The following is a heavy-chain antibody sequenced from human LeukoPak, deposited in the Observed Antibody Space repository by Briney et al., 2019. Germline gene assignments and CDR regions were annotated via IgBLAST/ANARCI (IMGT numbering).Heavy chain of an antibody. CDR1: GGSISTYY. CDR2: IYYSGST. CDR3: ARAVAISSSSSYFDY. D-gene: IGHD6-6*01. V-gene: IGHV4-59*01. Sequence: SETLSLTCTVSGGSISTYYWSWIRQPPGKGLEWMEYIYYSGSTNYNPSLKSRVTISVDTSKNQFSLKLSSVTAADTAVYYCARAVAISSSSSYFDYWGQGTLVTVSS. J-gene: IGHJ4*02.